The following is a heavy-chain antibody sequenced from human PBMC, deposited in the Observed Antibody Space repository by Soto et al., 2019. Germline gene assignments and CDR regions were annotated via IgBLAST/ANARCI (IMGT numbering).Heavy chain of an antibody. Sequence: SVKVSCKAYGGNPSNSAISWVRQAPGQGLEWVGGVIPVFGIVKYAQKFQGRVTITADESTNTAYMALGSLGSEDSAVYFCPRRIERSGPPYVDLWGQGTLVTVSS. J-gene: IGHJ4*02. CDR1: GGNPSNSA. V-gene: IGHV1-69*13. CDR2: VIPVFGIV. CDR3: PRRIERSGPPYVDL.